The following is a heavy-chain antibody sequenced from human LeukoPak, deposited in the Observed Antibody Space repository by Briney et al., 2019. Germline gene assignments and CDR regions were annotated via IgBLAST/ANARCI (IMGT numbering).Heavy chain of an antibody. V-gene: IGHV3-23*01. Sequence: GGSLRLSCAVSGLTFNNYAMSWVRQAPGKGLEWVSGITNSGENTYYADSVKGRFTISRDNSKNTLFLEMNSLRVEDTAVYYCAKGRGFRVWDPWDNWGQGTLITVSS. D-gene: IGHD3-16*01. CDR2: ITNSGENT. CDR3: AKGRGFRVWDPWDN. J-gene: IGHJ4*02. CDR1: GLTFNNYA.